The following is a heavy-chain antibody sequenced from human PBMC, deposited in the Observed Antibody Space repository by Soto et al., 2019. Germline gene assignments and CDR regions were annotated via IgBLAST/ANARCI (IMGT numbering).Heavy chain of an antibody. Sequence: GAPAKLSCEASGFTFTSSSGQWVRQARGQRLEWIGWIVVGSGNTNYAQKFQERVTITRDMSTSTAYMELSSLRSEDTAVYYCAARPYSSGWYVPEFDYWGQGTLVTVSS. CDR3: AARPYSSGWYVPEFDY. J-gene: IGHJ4*02. CDR2: IVVGSGNT. CDR1: GFTFTSSS. V-gene: IGHV1-58*01. D-gene: IGHD6-19*01.